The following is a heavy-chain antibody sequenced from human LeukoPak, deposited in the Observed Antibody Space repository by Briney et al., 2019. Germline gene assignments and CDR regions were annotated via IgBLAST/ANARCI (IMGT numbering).Heavy chain of an antibody. D-gene: IGHD4-17*01. CDR1: GGSISSGSYY. CDR2: IYTSGST. Sequence: SETLSLTCTVSGGSISSGSYYWSWIRQPAGKGLEWIGRIYTSGSTNYNPSLKSRVTISVDTSKNQFSLKLSSVTAADTAVYYCARETVTTPFDYWGQGTLVIVSS. J-gene: IGHJ4*02. CDR3: ARETVTTPFDY. V-gene: IGHV4-61*02.